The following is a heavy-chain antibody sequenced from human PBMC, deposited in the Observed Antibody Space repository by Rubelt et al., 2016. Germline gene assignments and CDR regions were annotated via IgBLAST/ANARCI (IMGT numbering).Heavy chain of an antibody. V-gene: IGHV1-18*01. Sequence: QVQLVQSGAEVKKPGASVKVSCKASGYTFTSYGISWVRQAPGQGLEWMGWISAYNGNTNYAQKFQCRVTITPDTSTSTAYMELRSLRSDDTAVYYCARDPLPVRGVIMTPTHWGQGTLVTVSS. CDR3: ARDPLPVRGVIMTPTH. CDR2: ISAYNGNT. J-gene: IGHJ4*02. CDR1: GYTFTSYG. D-gene: IGHD3-10*01.